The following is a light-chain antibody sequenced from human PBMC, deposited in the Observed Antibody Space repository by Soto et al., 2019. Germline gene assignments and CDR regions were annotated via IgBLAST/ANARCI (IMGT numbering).Light chain of an antibody. Sequence: DIQMTQSPSTLSASVGDTVTITCRASQSISSWLAWYQQKPGKAPKLLIYRASTLQSGVPSRFSASGSGTEFILTISSLQPDDFATYYCQLYNTYSGTFGQRTKV. CDR3: QLYNTYSGT. V-gene: IGKV1-5*03. CDR2: RAS. CDR1: QSISSW. J-gene: IGKJ1*01.